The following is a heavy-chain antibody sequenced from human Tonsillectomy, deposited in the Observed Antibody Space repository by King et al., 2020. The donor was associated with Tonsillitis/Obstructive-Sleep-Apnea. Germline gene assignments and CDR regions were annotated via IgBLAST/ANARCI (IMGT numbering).Heavy chain of an antibody. J-gene: IGHJ6*03. CDR1: GYSFTSYW. CDR3: ARRGSYGPPDFSYYMDF. D-gene: IGHD6-6*01. V-gene: IGHV5-51*01. CDR2: IYPGDSEA. Sequence: VQLVQSGAELKKPGESLKISCKGSGYSFTSYWIAWVRQMPGKGLEWMGIIYPGDSEARYSPSFQGHVTISADRSISTAYLQWSSLKASDSAMYYCARRGSYGPPDFSYYMDFWGKGTTVTVSS.